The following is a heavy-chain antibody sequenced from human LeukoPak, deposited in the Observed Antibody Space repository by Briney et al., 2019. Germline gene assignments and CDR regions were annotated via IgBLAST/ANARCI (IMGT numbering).Heavy chain of an antibody. CDR1: GGTFSSYA. D-gene: IGHD6-19*01. CDR3: AREAVAAHYYYYYMDV. CDR2: ISAYNGNT. J-gene: IGHJ6*03. V-gene: IGHV1-18*01. Sequence: ASVKVSCKASGGTFSSYAISWVRQAPGQGLEWMGWISAYNGNTNYAQKLQGRVTITTDTSTSTAYMELRSLRSDDTAVYYCAREAVAAHYYYYYMDVWGKGTTVTVSS.